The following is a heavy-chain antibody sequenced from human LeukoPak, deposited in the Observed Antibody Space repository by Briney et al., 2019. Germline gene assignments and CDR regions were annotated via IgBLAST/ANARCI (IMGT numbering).Heavy chain of an antibody. CDR1: GFTFDDYA. CDR2: ISWNSGSI. J-gene: IGHJ5*02. D-gene: IGHD6-13*01. V-gene: IGHV3-9*01. CDR3: AKDRYSSSFNWFDP. Sequence: SGRSLRLSCAASGFTFDDYAMHWVRQAPGKGLEWVSGISWNSGSIGYADSVKGRFTISRDNAKNSLYLQMNGLRAEDTALYYCAKDRYSSSFNWFDPWGQGTLVTVSS.